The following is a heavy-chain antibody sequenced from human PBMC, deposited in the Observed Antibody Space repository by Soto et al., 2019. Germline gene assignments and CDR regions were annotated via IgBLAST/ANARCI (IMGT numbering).Heavy chain of an antibody. J-gene: IGHJ4*02. CDR1: GFTFSTYS. V-gene: IGHV3-21*01. Sequence: EVQVVESGGGLVKPGGSPRLSCAASGFTFSTYSMSWVRQAPGKGLEWVSSITSSSNYIHYTDSVKGRFTISRDNAKSSLYLQMNSLRGEDTGVYYCARDTNFYASGSGVDYWGQGTLVTVSS. CDR2: ITSSSNYI. CDR3: ARDTNFYASGSGVDY. D-gene: IGHD3-10*01.